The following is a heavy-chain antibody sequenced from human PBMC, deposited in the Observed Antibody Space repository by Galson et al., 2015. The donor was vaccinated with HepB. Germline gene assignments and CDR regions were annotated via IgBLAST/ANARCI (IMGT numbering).Heavy chain of an antibody. J-gene: IGHJ5*02. D-gene: IGHD6-13*01. CDR2: IIPTFGIA. CDR1: GGTFSSYG. V-gene: IGHV1-69*13. CDR3: VRDNMGRIAAAVPNWFDP. Sequence: SVKVSCKASGGTFSSYGISWVRQAPGQGLEWMGGIIPTFGIANYAQKFQGRVTITADESPSTAYMELSSLRSEDTAVYYCVRDNMGRIAAAVPNWFDPWGQGTLVTVSS.